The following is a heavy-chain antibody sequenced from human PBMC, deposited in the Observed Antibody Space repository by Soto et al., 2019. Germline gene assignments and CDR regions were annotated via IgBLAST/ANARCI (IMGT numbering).Heavy chain of an antibody. Sequence: PGGSLSLSCAASGFTFSNAWMNWVRQAPGKGLEWVGRIKSKTDGGTTDYAAPVKGRFTISRDDSKNTLYLQMNSLKTEDTAVYYCTTDLVAVAGPKRRSGYWGQGTLVTVSS. J-gene: IGHJ4*02. V-gene: IGHV3-15*07. CDR3: TTDLVAVAGPKRRSGY. CDR2: IKSKTDGGTT. D-gene: IGHD6-19*01. CDR1: GFTFSNAW.